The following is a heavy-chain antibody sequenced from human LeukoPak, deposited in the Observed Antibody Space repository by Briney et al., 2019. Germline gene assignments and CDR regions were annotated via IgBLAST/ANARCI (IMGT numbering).Heavy chain of an antibody. CDR1: GGSISSGSYY. V-gene: IGHV4-61*02. Sequence: SETLSLTCTVSGGSISSGSYYWSWIRQPAGKGLEWIGRIYTSGSTNYNPSLKSRVTISVDTSKNQFSLKLSSVTAADTAVYYCARGRRYCTNGVCYARGYYYYYYMDVWGKGTTVTVSS. D-gene: IGHD2-8*01. J-gene: IGHJ6*03. CDR2: IYTSGST. CDR3: ARGRRYCTNGVCYARGYYYYYYMDV.